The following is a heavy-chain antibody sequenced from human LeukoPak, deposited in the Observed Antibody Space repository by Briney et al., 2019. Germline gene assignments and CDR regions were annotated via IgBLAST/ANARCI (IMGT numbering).Heavy chain of an antibody. CDR1: GFSLSSSGVG. Sequence: SGPTLVKPTHTLTLTCTFSGFSLSSSGVGVGWIRQPPGKALEWLALIYWNDDKRYSPSLKSRLIITKDTTKNQVVLTMTNMDPVDTATYYCAHRLSVATGDYMDVWGKGTTVTVSS. CDR2: IYWNDDK. D-gene: IGHD1-14*01. V-gene: IGHV2-5*01. J-gene: IGHJ6*03. CDR3: AHRLSVATGDYMDV.